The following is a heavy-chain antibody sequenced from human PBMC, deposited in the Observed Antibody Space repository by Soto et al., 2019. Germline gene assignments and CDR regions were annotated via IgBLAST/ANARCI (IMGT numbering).Heavy chain of an antibody. CDR3: VRHGNGTPFYFDF. J-gene: IGHJ4*02. D-gene: IGHD1-1*01. V-gene: IGHV5-10-1*03. Sequence: EVQLVQSGAEVKKSGESLRLSCQGSGYRFINYWISWVRQMPRKGLEWVGRIDPSDSYTVYSPSFQGHVTISIDTAINTAFLEWRRLQASDTAMYYCVRHGNGTPFYFDFWGRGTLVPVSS. CDR2: IDPSDSYT. CDR1: GYRFINYW.